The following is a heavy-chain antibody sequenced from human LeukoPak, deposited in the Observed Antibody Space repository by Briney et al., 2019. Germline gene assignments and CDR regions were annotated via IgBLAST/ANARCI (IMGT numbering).Heavy chain of an antibody. CDR3: ARETGGIAAAGTRYYYYGMDV. CDR1: GGSICSGDYY. D-gene: IGHD6-13*01. J-gene: IGHJ6*04. Sequence: SETLSLTCTVSGGSICSGDYYWSWIRQPPGKGLEWIGYIYYSGSTYYNPSLKSRVTISVDTSKNQFSLKLSSVTAADTAVYYCARETGGIAAAGTRYYYYGMDVWGKGTTVTVSS. V-gene: IGHV4-30-4*01. CDR2: IYYSGST.